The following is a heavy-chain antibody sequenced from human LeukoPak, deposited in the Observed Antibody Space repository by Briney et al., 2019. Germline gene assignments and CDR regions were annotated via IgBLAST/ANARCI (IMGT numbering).Heavy chain of an antibody. V-gene: IGHV5-51*01. Sequence: PGESLKISCKGSGYTFTSYWIGWVRPMPGKGLEWMGLRNPADSDTRYSPSFQGQVTISVDKSISTAYLEWSSLKASDTAMYYCARHVSSSRVAYDVWGQGTMVTVSS. CDR3: ARHVSSSRVAYDV. CDR1: GYTFTSYW. CDR2: RNPADSDT. D-gene: IGHD2-2*01. J-gene: IGHJ3*01.